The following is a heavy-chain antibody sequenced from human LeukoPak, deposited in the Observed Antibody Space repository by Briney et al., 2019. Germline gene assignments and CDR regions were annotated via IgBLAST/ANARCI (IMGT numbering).Heavy chain of an antibody. J-gene: IGHJ4*02. CDR1: GGSISSYY. CDR3: ARDKPTTVTTLDYFDY. CDR2: IYYSGST. V-gene: IGHV4-39*07. Sequence: SETLSLTCTVSGGSISSYYWGWIRQPPGKGLEWIGSIYYSGSTYYNPSLKSRVTISVDTSKNQFSLKLSSVTAADTAVYYCARDKPTTVTTLDYFDYWGQGTLVTVSS. D-gene: IGHD4-17*01.